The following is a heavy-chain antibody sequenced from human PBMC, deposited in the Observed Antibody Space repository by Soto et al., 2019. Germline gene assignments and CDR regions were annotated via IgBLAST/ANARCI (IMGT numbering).Heavy chain of an antibody. CDR3: ARDSSGGRAYYDFWSGYYTGYYYYGVDV. V-gene: IGHV1-18*04. D-gene: IGHD3-3*01. J-gene: IGHJ6*02. CDR2: ISAYNGNT. CDR1: GYTFTSYG. Sequence: ASVKVSCKASGYTFTSYGISWVRQAPGQGLEWMGWISAYNGNTNYAQKLQGRVTMTTGTSTSTAYMELRSLRSDDTAVYYCARDSSGGRAYYDFWSGYYTGYYYYGVDVWGQGTTVTVSS.